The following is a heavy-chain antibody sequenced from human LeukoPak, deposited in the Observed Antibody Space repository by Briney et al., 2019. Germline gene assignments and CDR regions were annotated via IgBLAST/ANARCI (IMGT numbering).Heavy chain of an antibody. D-gene: IGHD3-22*01. CDR3: ARDPVYYDSSGYYDY. V-gene: IGHV1-18*01. CDR1: GYTFTSYG. J-gene: IGHJ4*02. CDR2: ISAYNGNT. Sequence: ASVKVSCKASGYTFTSYGISWVRQAPGQGLEWMGWISAYNGNTNYAQKLQGRVTMTTDTSTSTAYMELRSLRSDDTAVYYCARDPVYYDSSGYYDYWGQGTLVTVSS.